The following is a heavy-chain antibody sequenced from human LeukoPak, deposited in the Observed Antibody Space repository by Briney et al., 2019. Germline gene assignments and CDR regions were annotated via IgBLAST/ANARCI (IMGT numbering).Heavy chain of an antibody. Sequence: PSETLSLTCTVSDDSITMYYWTWIRQPPGKGLEWIGYVDHTGSTKFNPSLNGRVSISRDTSNNFFSLRLRSVTAADTAVYFCARGRVSSSTWYSTYYYFFYMDFWGKGTTVTISS. CDR2: VDHTGST. D-gene: IGHD4-11*01. V-gene: IGHV4-59*01. CDR1: DDSITMYY. J-gene: IGHJ6*03. CDR3: ARGRVSSSTWYSTYYYFFYMDF.